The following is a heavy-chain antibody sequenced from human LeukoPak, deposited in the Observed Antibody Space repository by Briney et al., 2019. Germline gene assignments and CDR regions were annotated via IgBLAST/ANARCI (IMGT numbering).Heavy chain of an antibody. CDR2: MNHSGST. D-gene: IGHD2-2*01. CDR1: GGSFSGYY. CDR3: ASRLYPLLIRYNWFDP. Sequence: SETLSLTCAVYGGSFSGYYWSWIRQPPGKGLEWIGEMNHSGSTNYNPSLKSRVTISVDTSKNQFSLKPSSVTPADTAVYYCASRLYPLLIRYNWFDPWGQGTLVTVSS. V-gene: IGHV4-34*01. J-gene: IGHJ5*02.